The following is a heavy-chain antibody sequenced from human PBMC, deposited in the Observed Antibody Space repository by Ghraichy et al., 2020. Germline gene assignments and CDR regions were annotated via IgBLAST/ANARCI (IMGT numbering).Heavy chain of an antibody. V-gene: IGHV3-7*01. J-gene: IGHJ4*02. CDR1: GFPFSSHW. CDR2: IKYDGSEK. CDR3: ATYGSSSYYTFDY. Sequence: GKSLNISCVASGFPFSSHWLSWVRQAPGKGLEWVANIKYDGSEKNYMDSLRGRFTISRDNAKNSLYLQINSLGAGDTAVYYCATYGSSSYYTFDYWGQGTLVTVSS. D-gene: IGHD3-10*01.